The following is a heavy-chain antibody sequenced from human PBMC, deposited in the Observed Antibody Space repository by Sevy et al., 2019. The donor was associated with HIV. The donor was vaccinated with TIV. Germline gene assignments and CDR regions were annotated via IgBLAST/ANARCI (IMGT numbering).Heavy chain of an antibody. J-gene: IGHJ6*02. D-gene: IGHD2-8*02. V-gene: IGHV3-15*01. CDR3: ATDPIIVLLVTDGMDV. CDR1: GFTFTYAW. Sequence: GGSLRLSCAASGFTFTYAWMSWVRQAPGKGLEWVGRIKSKADGGTTDYAAHVKGRFTISRDDSKNTLYLQMNSLKTEDTAVYYCATDPIIVLLVTDGMDVWGQGTTVTVSS. CDR2: IKSKADGGTT.